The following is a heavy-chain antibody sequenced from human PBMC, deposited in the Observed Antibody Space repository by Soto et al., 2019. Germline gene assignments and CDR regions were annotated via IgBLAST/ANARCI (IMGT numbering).Heavy chain of an antibody. CDR2: INPRGGIT. CDR1: GYTFTSYY. J-gene: IGHJ6*02. D-gene: IGHD6-13*01. V-gene: IGHV1-46*01. CDR3: ASSPAYGSSWYGIPPDLSHGMDV. Sequence: ASVKVSCKASGYTFTSYYIHWVRQAPGQGLEWMGIINPRGGITTYAQKFQGRLTMTGDTSTSTVYMELSSLTSEDTAMYHCASSPAYGSSWYGIPPDLSHGMDVWGQGTTVAVSS.